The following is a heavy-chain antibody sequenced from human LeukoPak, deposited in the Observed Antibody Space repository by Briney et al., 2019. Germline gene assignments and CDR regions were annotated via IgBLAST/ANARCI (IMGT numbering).Heavy chain of an antibody. J-gene: IGHJ4*02. D-gene: IGHD1-1*01. V-gene: IGHV3-30*18. Sequence: GGSLRLSCAAPGFPFSGYGMNWVRQAPGKGLEWVTVISDDARNEDYTDSVKGRFTISRDNSKNILYLQMNSLRVEDTAVYYCAKGVASSIWNAMDVWGQGTLVTVSS. CDR1: GFPFSGYG. CDR3: AKGVASSIWNAMDV. CDR2: ISDDARNE.